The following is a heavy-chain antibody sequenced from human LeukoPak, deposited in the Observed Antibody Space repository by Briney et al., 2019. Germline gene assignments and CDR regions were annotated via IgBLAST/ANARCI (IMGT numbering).Heavy chain of an antibody. J-gene: IGHJ4*02. D-gene: IGHD3-10*01. CDR2: IYYSGST. CDR1: GGSISSGGYY. Sequence: PSETLSLTCTVSGGSISSGGYYWSWIRQHPGKGLESIGYIYYSGSTYYNPSLKSRVTISVDTSKNQFSLKLSSVTAADTAVYYCARVSGADRGETLFDYWGQGTLVTVSS. V-gene: IGHV4-31*03. CDR3: ARVSGADRGETLFDY.